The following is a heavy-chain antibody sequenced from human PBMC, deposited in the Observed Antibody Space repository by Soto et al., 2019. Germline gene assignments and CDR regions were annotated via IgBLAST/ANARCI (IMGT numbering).Heavy chain of an antibody. CDR2: INPSSGSP. CDR1: GYTFSRYY. J-gene: IGHJ4*02. D-gene: IGHD2-8*01. Sequence: QVQLVQSGAEVKKPGASVKVSCRTSGYTFSRYYMHWVQQAPGQGLEWMGIINPSSGSPNYAQKFLGRLTVTRDKSTSTVYMELNGLTSEDTAMYYCARGVVVKVYEMGGPDYWGQGTLVTVSS. V-gene: IGHV1-46*01. CDR3: ARGVVVKVYEMGGPDY.